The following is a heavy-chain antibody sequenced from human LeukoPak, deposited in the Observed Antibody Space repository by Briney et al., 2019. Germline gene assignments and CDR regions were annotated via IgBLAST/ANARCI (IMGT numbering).Heavy chain of an antibody. CDR3: TTGGALVGATLGY. Sequence: GGSLRLSCAASGFTLSNAWMSWVRQAPGKGLEWVGRIKSKTDGGTTDYAAPVKGRFTISRDDSKNTLYLQMNSLKTEDTAVYYCTTGGALVGATLGYWGQGTLVTVSS. J-gene: IGHJ4*02. D-gene: IGHD1-26*01. CDR1: GFTLSNAW. CDR2: IKSKTDGGTT. V-gene: IGHV3-15*01.